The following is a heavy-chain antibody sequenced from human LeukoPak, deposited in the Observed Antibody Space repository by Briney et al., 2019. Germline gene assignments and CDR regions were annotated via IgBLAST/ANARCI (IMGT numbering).Heavy chain of an antibody. Sequence: KTSETLSLTCTVSGDSIRSYYWGWIRQPPGEGLEYIGYIFYSGSSNYTPSLRSRVTMSVDTSNNQFSLKLSAVTAADTAVYYCARQAYCGGDCYTVDSWGQGTLVTVS. V-gene: IGHV4-59*01. D-gene: IGHD2-21*02. CDR1: GDSIRSYY. CDR3: ARQAYCGGDCYTVDS. CDR2: IFYSGSS. J-gene: IGHJ4*02.